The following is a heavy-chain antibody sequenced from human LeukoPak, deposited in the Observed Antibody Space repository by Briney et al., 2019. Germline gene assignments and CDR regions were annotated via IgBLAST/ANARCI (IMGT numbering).Heavy chain of an antibody. CDR1: GYTFTTYD. CDR3: ARGARAGTAPPADY. D-gene: IGHD1-7*01. V-gene: IGHV1-8*01. CDR2: MNPNSGNT. J-gene: IGHJ4*02. Sequence: ASVKVSCKASGYTFTTYDINWVRQATGQGLEWMGWMNPNSGNTGYAQKFQGRVTMTRNTSISTAYMELSSLSSEDTAVYYCARGARAGTAPPADYWGQGTLVTVSS.